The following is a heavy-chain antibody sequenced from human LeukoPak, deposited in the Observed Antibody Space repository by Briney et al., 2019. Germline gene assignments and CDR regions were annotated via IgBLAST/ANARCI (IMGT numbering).Heavy chain of an antibody. Sequence: TLCLTCTLSVGSMTSGGYFWSWIRQHPGNGLEWIGYIYYSGSTYYNPPLKSRLTILVDTSKKQFSPTLTAVTAADTAVYFCARGNHYALASWGQGTLVTVSS. J-gene: IGHJ4*02. CDR3: ARGNHYALAS. D-gene: IGHD4-17*01. CDR2: IYYSGST. V-gene: IGHV4-31*03. CDR1: VGSMTSGGYF.